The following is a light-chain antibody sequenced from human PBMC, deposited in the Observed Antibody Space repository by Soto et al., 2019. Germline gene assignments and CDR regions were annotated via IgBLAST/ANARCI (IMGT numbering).Light chain of an antibody. CDR2: KAS. J-gene: IGKJ1*01. V-gene: IGKV1-5*03. Sequence: DIQMTQSPSTLSASVGDRVTITCRASQNINSWLAWYQQKPGKAPKLLIYKASSLESGVPSRFSGTGSGTEFTLTINSLQPDDFAIYYCQQYNSYSSGTFCQGTKVEI. CDR3: QQYNSYSSGT. CDR1: QNINSW.